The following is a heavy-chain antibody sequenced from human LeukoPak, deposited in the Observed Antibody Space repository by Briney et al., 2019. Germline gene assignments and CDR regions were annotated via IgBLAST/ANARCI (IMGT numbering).Heavy chain of an antibody. CDR2: ISSGAGST. J-gene: IGHJ4*02. V-gene: IGHV3-23*01. D-gene: IGHD6-6*01. CDR1: GFTFSSYS. CDR3: VKGGASSSEGG. Sequence: GGSVRLSCVASGFTFSSYSLSWVRQAPGKGLQWISTISSGAGSTFYADSVKGRFTISKDTSENTLSLHMNSLRPEDTAVYYCVKGGASSSEGGWGQGTLVTVSS.